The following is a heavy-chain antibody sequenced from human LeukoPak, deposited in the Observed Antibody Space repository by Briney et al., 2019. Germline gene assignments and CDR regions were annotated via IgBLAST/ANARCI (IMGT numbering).Heavy chain of an antibody. CDR2: IYSGGST. CDR3: ARDLRSSPYYYYGMDV. D-gene: IGHD6-19*01. Sequence: GGSLRLSCAASGFTVSSNYMSWVRQAPGKGLEWVSVIYSGGSTYYADSVKGRFTISRHNSKNTLYLQMNSLRAEDTAVYYCARDLRSSPYYYYGMDVWGQGTTVTVSS. V-gene: IGHV3-53*01. J-gene: IGHJ6*02. CDR1: GFTVSSNY.